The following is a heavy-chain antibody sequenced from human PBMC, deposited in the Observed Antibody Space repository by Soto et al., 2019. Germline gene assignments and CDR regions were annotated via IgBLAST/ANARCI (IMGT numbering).Heavy chain of an antibody. J-gene: IGHJ4*02. V-gene: IGHV3-23*01. CDR3: AKDSGPVPYCGDDCYRDF. CDR2: VRGRGIIT. Sequence: EVQLLEAGGGLVQPGGSLRLSCAASGFIFSDYAMSWVRQATGKGPEWISSVRGRGIITYYAVSVKGRVTSSRDNSKNTLYLQISSVRADDTAMYYCAKDSGPVPYCGDDCYRDFWGQGTLVTVSS. D-gene: IGHD2-21*02. CDR1: GFIFSDYA.